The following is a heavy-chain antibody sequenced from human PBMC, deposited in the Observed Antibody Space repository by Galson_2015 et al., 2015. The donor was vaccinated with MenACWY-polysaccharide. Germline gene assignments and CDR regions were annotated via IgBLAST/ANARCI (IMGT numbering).Heavy chain of an antibody. Sequence: SLRLSCAASDFNFSIYVMTWVRQAPGKGLEWVSAISSGSDTAYYTDSVKGRFTISRDNSKDTVHLQMDSLRAEDTAVYYCAKVGPRSSWTMGLDYWGQGTLVTVSS. V-gene: IGHV3-23*01. CDR1: DFNFSIYV. CDR2: ISSGSDTA. CDR3: AKVGPRSSWTMGLDY. J-gene: IGHJ4*02. D-gene: IGHD6-13*01.